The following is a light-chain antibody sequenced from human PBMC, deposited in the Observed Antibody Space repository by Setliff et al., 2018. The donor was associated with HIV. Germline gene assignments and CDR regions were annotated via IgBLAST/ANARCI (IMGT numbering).Light chain of an antibody. CDR1: NIGSKS. Sequence: SYEPTQPPSVSVAPGKTARITCGGNNIGSKSVHWHQQKPGQAPVLVVYDDSDRPSGIPERFSGSNSGNTATLTISRVEAGDEADYYCQVWDSSSDHHYVFGTGTKVTVL. J-gene: IGLJ1*01. CDR2: DDS. CDR3: QVWDSSSDHHYV. V-gene: IGLV3-21*03.